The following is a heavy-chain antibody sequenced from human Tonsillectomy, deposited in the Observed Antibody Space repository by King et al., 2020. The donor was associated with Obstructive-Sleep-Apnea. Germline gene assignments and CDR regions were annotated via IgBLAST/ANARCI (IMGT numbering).Heavy chain of an antibody. CDR3: ARVWQQWKSEFDY. V-gene: IGHV3-66*01. Sequence: VQLVESGGGLVQPGGSLRLSCAASGFTVSSNYMSWVRQAPGKGLEWVSVIHSGGNTYYADSVKGRFTISRDHSKNTLYLQMNSLRADDTAVYYSARVWQQWKSEFDYWGQGTLVTVSS. CDR2: IHSGGNT. D-gene: IGHD6-19*01. CDR1: GFTVSSNY. J-gene: IGHJ4*02.